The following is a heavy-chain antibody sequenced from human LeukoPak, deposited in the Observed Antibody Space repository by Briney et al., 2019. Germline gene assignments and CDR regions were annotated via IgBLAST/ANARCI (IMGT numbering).Heavy chain of an antibody. CDR1: GGSFSGYY. Sequence: PSETLSLTCAVYGGSFSGYYWSWIRQPPGKGLEWIGEINHSGNTNYNPSLKSRVTISVDTSKNQFSLKLSSVTAADTAVYYCARHAIVVVPAAKRAYWFDPWGQGTLVTVSS. CDR2: INHSGNT. CDR3: ARHAIVVVPAAKRAYWFDP. V-gene: IGHV4-34*01. D-gene: IGHD2-2*01. J-gene: IGHJ5*02.